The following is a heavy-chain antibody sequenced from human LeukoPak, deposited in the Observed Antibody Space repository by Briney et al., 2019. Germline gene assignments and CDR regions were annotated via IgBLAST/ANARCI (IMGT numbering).Heavy chain of an antibody. J-gene: IGHJ4*02. V-gene: IGHV4-34*01. Sequence: SETLSLTCAVYGGSLSGYYWSWIRQPPGKGLEWIGEINHSGSTNYNPSLKSRVTISVDTSKNQFSLKLSSVTAADTAVYYCARGPPYYYGSGSYRLDYWGQGTLVTVSS. D-gene: IGHD3-10*01. CDR2: INHSGST. CDR3: ARGPPYYYGSGSYRLDY. CDR1: GGSLSGYY.